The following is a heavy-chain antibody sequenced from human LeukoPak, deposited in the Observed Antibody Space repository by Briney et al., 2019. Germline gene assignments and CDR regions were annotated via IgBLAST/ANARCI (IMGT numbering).Heavy chain of an antibody. V-gene: IGHV3-53*01. CDR2: IYSGGST. CDR3: ANSIAAAGRDH. J-gene: IGHJ4*02. Sequence: GGSLRLSCAASGFTVSSNYMSWVRQAPGKGLEWVSVIYSGGSTYCADSVKGRFTISRDNSKNTLYLQMNSLRAEDTAVYYCANSIAAAGRDHWGQGTLVTVSS. CDR1: GFTVSSNY. D-gene: IGHD6-13*01.